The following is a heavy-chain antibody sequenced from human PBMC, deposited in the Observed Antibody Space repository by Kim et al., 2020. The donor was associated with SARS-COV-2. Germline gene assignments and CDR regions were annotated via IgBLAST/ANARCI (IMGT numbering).Heavy chain of an antibody. CDR1: GYSFTSYW. CDR2: IYPGDSDT. CDR3: ARGPPYDFWSGYLHYYYYYGMDV. J-gene: IGHJ6*02. D-gene: IGHD3-3*01. Sequence: GESLKISCKGSGYSFTSYWIGWVRQMPGKGLEWMGIIYPGDSDTRYSPSFQGQVTISADKSISTAYLQWSSLKASDTAMYYCARGPPYDFWSGYLHYYYYYGMDVWGQGTTVTVSS. V-gene: IGHV5-51*01.